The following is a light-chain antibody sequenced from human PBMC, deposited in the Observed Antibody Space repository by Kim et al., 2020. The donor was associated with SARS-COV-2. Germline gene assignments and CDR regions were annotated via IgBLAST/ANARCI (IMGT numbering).Light chain of an antibody. CDR2: GAS. CDR1: QGISNS. V-gene: IGKV1-27*01. Sequence: DIQMTQSPSSLSASVGDRLTITCRATQGISNSFAWYQQKPGKVPKLLIYGASTLQSGVPSRFSGSGSGTDFTLTISSLQPDEVATYYCKKYNSAPWTFGQGTKVDIK. CDR3: KKYNSAPWT. J-gene: IGKJ1*01.